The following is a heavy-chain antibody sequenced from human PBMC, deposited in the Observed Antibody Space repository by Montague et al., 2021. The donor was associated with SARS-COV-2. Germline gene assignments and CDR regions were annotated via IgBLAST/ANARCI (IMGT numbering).Heavy chain of an antibody. V-gene: IGHV4-39*01. CDR2: VYESGRT. D-gene: IGHD1-1*01. CDR3: GSFRGVSRGADGTGPSDY. Sequence: SETLSLTCTVSGGSISSRIDYWGWIRQPPGKGLEWIGGVYESGRTYYNPSLKSRVTISVDTSQNRFSLKLRSVTAADTAVYYCGSFRGVSRGADGTGPSDYWGQGTLVTVSS. CDR1: GGSISSRIDY. J-gene: IGHJ4*02.